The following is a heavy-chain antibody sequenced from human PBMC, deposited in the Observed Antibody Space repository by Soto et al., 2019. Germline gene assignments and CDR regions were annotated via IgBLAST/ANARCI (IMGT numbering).Heavy chain of an antibody. CDR2: ISAYNGNT. CDR3: ARDPNDFWSVYRYKWFEP. V-gene: IGHV1-18*01. D-gene: IGHD3-3*01. Sequence: ASVKVSCKASGYTFTIYVISWVRQAPGQGLEWMGWISAYNGNTNYAQKLQGRVTMTTDTSTSTAYMELRSLRSDDTAVYYCARDPNDFWSVYRYKWFEPWGKGTLVSVSS. CDR1: GYTFTIYV. J-gene: IGHJ5*02.